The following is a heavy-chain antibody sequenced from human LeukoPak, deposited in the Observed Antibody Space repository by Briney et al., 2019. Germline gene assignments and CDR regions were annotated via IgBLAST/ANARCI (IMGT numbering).Heavy chain of an antibody. CDR3: ARDPFAVAGTPGDY. J-gene: IGHJ4*02. Sequence: GASVKVSCKASGYTFTGYYMHWVRQAPGQGLEWMGWINPNSGGTNYAQKFQGRVTMTRDTFISTAYMELSRLRSDDTAVYYCARDPFAVAGTPGDYWGQGTLVTVSS. V-gene: IGHV1-2*02. CDR2: INPNSGGT. CDR1: GYTFTGYY. D-gene: IGHD6-19*01.